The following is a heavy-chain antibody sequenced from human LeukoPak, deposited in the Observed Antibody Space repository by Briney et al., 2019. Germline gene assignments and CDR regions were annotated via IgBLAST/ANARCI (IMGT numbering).Heavy chain of an antibody. D-gene: IGHD3-9*01. V-gene: IGHV3-30*04. CDR3: ARHFTTGSIDH. J-gene: IGHJ4*02. CDR2: ISREGSIK. CDR1: GFILSSYD. Sequence: GGSLRLSCAASGFILSSYDMHWVRQPPGKGLEWLAVISREGSIKYHADSVRGRFTISRDNSHNTLYLQMNSLRAEDTAVYYCARHFTTGSIDHWGQGNLVTVSS.